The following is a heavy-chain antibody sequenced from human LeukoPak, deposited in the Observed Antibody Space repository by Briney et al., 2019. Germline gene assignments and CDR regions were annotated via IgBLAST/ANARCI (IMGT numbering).Heavy chain of an antibody. CDR1: GGSISSGSYY. D-gene: IGHD1-26*01. Sequence: PSETLSLTCTVSGGSISSGSYYWSWIRQPAGKGLEWIGRIYTSGSTNYNPSLKSRVTISVDTSKNQFSLKLSSVTAADTAVYYCARDHGRDYYFDYWGQGTLVTVSS. V-gene: IGHV4-61*02. J-gene: IGHJ4*02. CDR3: ARDHGRDYYFDY. CDR2: IYTSGST.